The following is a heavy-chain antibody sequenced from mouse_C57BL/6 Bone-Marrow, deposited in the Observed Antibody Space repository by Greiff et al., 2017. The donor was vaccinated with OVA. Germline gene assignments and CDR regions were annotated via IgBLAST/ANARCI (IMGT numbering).Heavy chain of an antibody. D-gene: IGHD1-1*01. CDR1: GYTFTDYY. CDR2: INPYNGGS. J-gene: IGHJ3*01. V-gene: IGHV1-19*01. CDR3: ARILYYYGGGFAY. Sequence: VQLQQSGPVLVKPGASVKMSCKASGYTFTDYYMNWVKQSPGKSLEWIGVINPYNGGSSYNQKFKGKATLTVDKSSSTAYMELNSLTSEDSAVYYCARILYYYGGGFAYWGQGTLVTVSA.